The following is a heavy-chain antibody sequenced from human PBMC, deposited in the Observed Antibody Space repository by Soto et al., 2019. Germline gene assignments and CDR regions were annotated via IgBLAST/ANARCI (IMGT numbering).Heavy chain of an antibody. Sequence: PGGSLRLSCAASGLTFSRYTMHWVRQAPGKGLEWVAVISYDGNNKYYADSVKGRFTISRDNSKNTLSLQMNSLRPEDTAVYYCARFRSERPFDYWGQGTQVTVSS. CDR2: ISYDGNNK. J-gene: IGHJ4*02. CDR1: GLTFSRYT. V-gene: IGHV3-30-3*01. CDR3: ARFRSERPFDY.